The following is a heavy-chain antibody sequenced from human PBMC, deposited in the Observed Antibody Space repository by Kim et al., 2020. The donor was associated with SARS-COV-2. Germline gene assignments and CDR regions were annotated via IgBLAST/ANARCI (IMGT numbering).Heavy chain of an antibody. V-gene: IGHV3-30*02. CDR2: SNN. CDR3: AKAEAYDY. J-gene: IGHJ4*02. Sequence: SNNYCADSGKVRFNISRDNSKKTLYLQMNSLRAEATAVYYCAKAEAYDYWGQGTLVTVSS.